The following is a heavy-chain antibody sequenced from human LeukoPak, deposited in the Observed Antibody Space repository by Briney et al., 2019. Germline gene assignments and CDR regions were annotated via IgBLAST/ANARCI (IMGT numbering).Heavy chain of an antibody. V-gene: IGHV4-38-2*01. J-gene: IGHJ5*02. CDR1: GYSISSGYY. CDR2: IYHSGST. Sequence: PSETLSRTCAVSGYSISSGYYWGWIRQPPGKGLEWIGSIYHSGSTYYNPSLKSRVTISVDTSKNQFSLKLSSVTAADTAVYYCARLNVVVVPAAIPIPFDPWGQGTLVTVSS. CDR3: ARLNVVVVPAAIPIPFDP. D-gene: IGHD2-2*02.